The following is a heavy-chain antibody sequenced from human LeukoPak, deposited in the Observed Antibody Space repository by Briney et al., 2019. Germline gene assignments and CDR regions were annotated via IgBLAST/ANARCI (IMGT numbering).Heavy chain of an antibody. J-gene: IGHJ4*02. V-gene: IGHV3-23*01. CDR2: ISGSGGST. Sequence: GGSLRLSCAASGFSFTNYGMHWVRQAPGKGLEWVSAISGSGGSTYYADSVKGRFTISRDNSKNTLYLQMNSLRAEDTAVYYCAKASRTIFGVVTSPLDYWGQGTLVTVSS. CDR3: AKASRTIFGVVTSPLDY. CDR1: GFSFTNYG. D-gene: IGHD3-3*01.